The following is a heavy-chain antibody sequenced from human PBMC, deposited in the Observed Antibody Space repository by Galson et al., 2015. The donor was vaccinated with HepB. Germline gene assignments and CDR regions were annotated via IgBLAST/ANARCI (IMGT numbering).Heavy chain of an antibody. J-gene: IGHJ4*02. CDR3: AATKYYFDSSAYFFFDS. CDR2: VYSGGST. CDR1: GFSVINNY. V-gene: IGHV3-66*01. D-gene: IGHD3-22*01. Sequence: SLRLSCASSGFSVINNYISWVRQAPGEGLEWVSLVYSGGSTYYADSVKGRFTISRDNSKNTLYLQIKNLRAEDTAVYYCAATKYYFDSSAYFFFDSWGQGTLVTVSS.